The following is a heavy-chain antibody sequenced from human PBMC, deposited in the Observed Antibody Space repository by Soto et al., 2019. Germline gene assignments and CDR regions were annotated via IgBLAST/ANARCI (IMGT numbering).Heavy chain of an antibody. CDR3: AKGQSLSYYYDX. CDR2: ICGSGGT. Sequence: GGSLRLSCVASGFSFTSYAMNWVCLAPGRGLEWVSSICGSGGTYYADSVKGRFNISRDNSKSMLYLQLNRLTAEDTAMYYCAKGQSLSYYYDXWGQGTLVTVSX. J-gene: IGHJ4*02. D-gene: IGHD6-19*01. V-gene: IGHV3-23*01. CDR1: GFSFTSYA.